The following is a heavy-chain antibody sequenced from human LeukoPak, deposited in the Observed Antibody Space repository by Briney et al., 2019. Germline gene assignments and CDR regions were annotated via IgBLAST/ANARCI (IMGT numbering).Heavy chain of an antibody. CDR2: IYPSGS. D-gene: IGHD1-26*01. CDR1: GDSIGSNY. Sequence: SETPSLTCTVSGDSIGSNYWSWIRQPAGKGLEWIGRIYPSGSNYNPSLKSRVTISVDKPKNQFSLKLISVTAADTAMYYCAKSSGSYRPWGQGTLVTVSS. V-gene: IGHV4-4*07. J-gene: IGHJ5*02. CDR3: AKSSGSYRP.